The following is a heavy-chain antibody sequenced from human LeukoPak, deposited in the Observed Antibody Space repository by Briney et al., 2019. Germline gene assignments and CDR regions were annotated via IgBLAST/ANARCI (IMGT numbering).Heavy chain of an antibody. CDR3: ARCSTSSYYYYGMDV. J-gene: IGHJ6*04. D-gene: IGHD2-2*01. CDR2: INHSGST. Sequence: SETLSLTCAVYGGSFSGYYWSWIRQPPGKGLEWIGEINHSGSTNYNPPLKSRVTISVDTSKNQFSLTLSSVTAADTAVYYCARCSTSSYYYYGMDVWGKGTTVTVSS. V-gene: IGHV4-34*01. CDR1: GGSFSGYY.